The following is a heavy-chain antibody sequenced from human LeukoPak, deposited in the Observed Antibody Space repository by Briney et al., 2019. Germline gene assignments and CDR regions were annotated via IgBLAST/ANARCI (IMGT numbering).Heavy chain of an antibody. CDR2: IYHSGST. CDR3: ARVRDGYNSYYFDY. CDR1: GYSISSGYY. J-gene: IGHJ4*02. Sequence: PSETLSLTCTVSGYSISSGYYWSWIRQPPGKGLEWIGSIYHSGSTYYNPSLKSRVTISVDTSKNQFSLKLSSVTAADTAVYYCARVRDGYNSYYFDYWGQGTLVTVSS. V-gene: IGHV4-38-2*02. D-gene: IGHD5-24*01.